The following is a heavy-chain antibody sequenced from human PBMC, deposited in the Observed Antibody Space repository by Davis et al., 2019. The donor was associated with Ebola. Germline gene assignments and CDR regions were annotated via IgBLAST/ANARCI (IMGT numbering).Heavy chain of an antibody. CDR3: VMGDYYDSSGFYYYYGMGV. Sequence: GESLKISCAASGFTFSSYSMNWVRQAPGKGLEYVSAISSNGGSTYYADSVKGRFTISRDNSKNTLYLQMSSLRAEDTAVYYCVMGDYYDSSGFYYYYGMGVWGQGTTVTVSS. CDR1: GFTFSSYS. J-gene: IGHJ6*02. D-gene: IGHD3-22*01. V-gene: IGHV3-64D*08. CDR2: ISSNGGST.